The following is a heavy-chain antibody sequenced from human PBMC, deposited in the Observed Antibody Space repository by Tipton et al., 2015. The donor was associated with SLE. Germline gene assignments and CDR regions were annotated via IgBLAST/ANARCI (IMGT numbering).Heavy chain of an antibody. CDR3: ARLAVAGMWYYFDF. J-gene: IGHJ4*02. D-gene: IGHD6-19*01. CDR2: IFYSGGT. Sequence: TLSLTCTVSGASIGSHPWTWIRQPPGKGLEWIGNIFYSGGTNYSPFLNSRITISVDTSKNQLSLNVISMTAADTAVYYCARLAVAGMWYYFDFWGQGAPVTVSS. V-gene: IGHV4-59*11. CDR1: GASIGSHP.